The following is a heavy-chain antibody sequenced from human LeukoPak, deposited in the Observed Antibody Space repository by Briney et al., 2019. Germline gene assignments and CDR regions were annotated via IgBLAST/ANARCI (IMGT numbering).Heavy chain of an antibody. CDR1: GFTFSNAW. V-gene: IGHV3-48*01. Sequence: GGSLRLSCAASGFTFSNAWMSWVRQAPGKGLEWVSYISSSSSTVYYADSVKGRFTISRDNAKNSLYLQMNSLRAEDTAVYYCASLYSSSWYVVDYWGQGTLVTVSS. D-gene: IGHD6-13*01. CDR2: ISSSSSTV. J-gene: IGHJ4*02. CDR3: ASLYSSSWYVVDY.